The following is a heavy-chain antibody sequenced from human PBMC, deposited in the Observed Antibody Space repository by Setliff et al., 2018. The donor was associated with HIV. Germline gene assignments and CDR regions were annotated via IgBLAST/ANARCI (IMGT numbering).Heavy chain of an antibody. CDR2: IFHSGTT. D-gene: IGHD3-22*01. V-gene: IGHV4-38-2*02. Sequence: PSETLSLTCAVSGYSISRGYYWGWIRQPPGKGLEWIGNIFHSGTTYYNPSLKSRVTIAIDTSKNQFSLKLTSLTAADTAVYFCARDPHYYDRSGHYSWFYFDYWGQGTLVTVSS. J-gene: IGHJ4*02. CDR1: GYSISRGYY. CDR3: ARDPHYYDRSGHYSWFYFDY.